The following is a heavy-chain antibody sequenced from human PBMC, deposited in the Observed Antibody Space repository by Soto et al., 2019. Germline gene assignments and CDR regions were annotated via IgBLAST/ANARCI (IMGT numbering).Heavy chain of an antibody. CDR3: ATRNYYDSTGYYYWYYFDF. D-gene: IGHD3-22*01. V-gene: IGHV3-23*01. Sequence: LRLSCAASGITFSNYAMSWVRQAPGKGLEWVSVISGRGDSTYYAESVKGRFTISRDNSKNTVHLQMNNLGAEDTALYYCATRNYYDSTGYYYWYYFDFWGQGTLVTVSS. J-gene: IGHJ4*02. CDR2: ISGRGDST. CDR1: GITFSNYA.